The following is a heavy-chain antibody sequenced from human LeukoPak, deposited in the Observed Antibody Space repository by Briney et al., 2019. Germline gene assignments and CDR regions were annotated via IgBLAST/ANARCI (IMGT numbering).Heavy chain of an antibody. CDR2: IIPIFGTA. V-gene: IGHV1-69*01. Sequence: GSSVKVSCKASGGTFSSYAISWVRQAPGQGLDWMGGIIPIFGTANYAQKFQGRVTITADESTSTAYMELSSLRSEDTAVYYCAREYFGSYYVSNYFDYWGQGTLVTVSS. D-gene: IGHD1-26*01. CDR1: GGTFSSYA. CDR3: AREYFGSYYVSNYFDY. J-gene: IGHJ4*02.